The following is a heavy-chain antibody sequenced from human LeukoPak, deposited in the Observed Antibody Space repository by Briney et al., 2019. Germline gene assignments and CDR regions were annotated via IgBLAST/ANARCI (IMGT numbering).Heavy chain of an antibody. J-gene: IGHJ6*02. V-gene: IGHV4-59*01. CDR3: ARGQSEPYYYYGMDV. CDR2: IYYSGST. CDR1: GGSFSGYY. D-gene: IGHD1-14*01. Sequence: PSETLSLTCAVYGGSFSGYYWSWIRQPPGKGLEWIGYIYYSGSTNYNPSLKSRVTISVDTSKNQFSLKLSSVTAADTAVYYCARGQSEPYYYYGMDVWGQGTTVTVSS.